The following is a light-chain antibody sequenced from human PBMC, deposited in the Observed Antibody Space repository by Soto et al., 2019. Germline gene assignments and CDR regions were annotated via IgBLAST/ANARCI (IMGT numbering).Light chain of an antibody. J-gene: IGKJ1*01. Sequence: EIGLTQSPGTLSLSPGERAALSCRASQSVSSSYLAWYQQTPGQAPRLLFSGASNRATDTPDRFSGSGSGTDFTLIISRLETEDFAMYYCQQYGDSPWTFGQGTKVDIK. CDR2: GAS. V-gene: IGKV3-20*01. CDR3: QQYGDSPWT. CDR1: QSVSSSY.